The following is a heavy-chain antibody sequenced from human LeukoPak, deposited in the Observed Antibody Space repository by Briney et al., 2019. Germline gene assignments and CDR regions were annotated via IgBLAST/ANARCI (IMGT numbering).Heavy chain of an antibody. V-gene: IGHV4-59*01. CDR3: ARGLSSTRRESDY. D-gene: IGHD2-2*01. J-gene: IGHJ4*02. CDR1: GASMRNFY. CDR2: IDYTGST. Sequence: SETLSLTCSVSGASMRNFYWSWIRQPPGEGLEWIGYIDYTGSTSYNPSLKSQVTISIDTSKNQFSLRLNSVAAADTAVYFCARGLSSTRRESDYWGRGTLVTVS.